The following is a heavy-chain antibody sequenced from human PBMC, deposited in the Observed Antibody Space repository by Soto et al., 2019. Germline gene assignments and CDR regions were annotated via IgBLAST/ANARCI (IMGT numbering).Heavy chain of an antibody. J-gene: IGHJ5*02. CDR1: GFSLSTSGVG. D-gene: IGHD5-18*01. CDR2: IYWDDDK. CDR3: AHFSTGKQLWLRVFGSDP. V-gene: IGHV2-5*02. Sequence: SGPTLVNPTQTLTLTCTFSGFSLSTSGVGVGWIRQPPGKALEWLALIYWDDDKRYSPSLKSRLTITKDPSKNQVVLTMTNMEPVDTATYYCAHFSTGKQLWLRVFGSDPWAQGPLVPVPS.